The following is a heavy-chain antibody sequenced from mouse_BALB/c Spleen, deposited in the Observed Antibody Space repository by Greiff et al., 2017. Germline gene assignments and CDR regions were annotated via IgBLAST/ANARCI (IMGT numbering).Heavy chain of an antibody. CDR1: GFTFSSYG. J-gene: IGHJ1*01. V-gene: IGHV5-6-3*01. D-gene: IGHD4-1*02. CDR2: INSNGGST. CDR3: ARDSQLGWYFDV. Sequence: DVQLVESGGGLVQPGGSLKLSCAASGFTFSSYGMSWVRQTPDKRLELVATINSNGGSTYYPDSVKGRFTISRDNAKNTLYLQMSSLKSEDTAMYYCARDSQLGWYFDVWGAGTTVTVSS.